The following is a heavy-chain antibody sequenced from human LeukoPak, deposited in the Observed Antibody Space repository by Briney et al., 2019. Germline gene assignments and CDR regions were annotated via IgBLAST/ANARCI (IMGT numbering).Heavy chain of an antibody. CDR2: IYYGGST. D-gene: IGHD3-22*01. V-gene: IGHV4-39*01. CDR1: GGSISSSSYY. J-gene: IGHJ4*02. CDR3: ARHVGNYYDSSGCFDY. Sequence: PSETLSLTCTVSGGSISSSSYYWGWIRQPPGKGLEWIGSIYYGGSTYYNPSLKSRVTISVDTSKNQFSLKLSSVTAADTAVYYCARHVGNYYDSSGCFDYWGQGTLVTVSS.